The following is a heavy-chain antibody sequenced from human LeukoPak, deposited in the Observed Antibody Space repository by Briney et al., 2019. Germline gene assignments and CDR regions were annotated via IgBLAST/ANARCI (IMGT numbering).Heavy chain of an antibody. Sequence: SVRVSCKACGGTFSSYAISWVRQAPGQGIEWMGGIIPIFGTANYAQKFQGRVTITADESTSTAYMELSSLRSEDTAVYYCARERKGSGSYRYGMDVWGKGTTVTVSS. J-gene: IGHJ6*04. D-gene: IGHD3-10*01. V-gene: IGHV1-69*01. CDR3: ARERKGSGSYRYGMDV. CDR2: IIPIFGTA. CDR1: GGTFSSYA.